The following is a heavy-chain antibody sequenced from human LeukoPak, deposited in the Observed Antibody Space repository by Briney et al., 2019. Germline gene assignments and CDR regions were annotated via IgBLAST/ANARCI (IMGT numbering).Heavy chain of an antibody. D-gene: IGHD4-17*01. CDR3: ARTLTTATWDY. CDR1: GYTFTEYY. CDR2: ISPYSGAT. Sequence: ASVKVSCKASGYTFTEYYLNWMRRVPGQGLEWMGWISPYSGATHYAQIFQGRVTMTRDTSISTAYMEVSSLRSDDSAVYFCARTLTTATWDYWGQGTLVTVSS. J-gene: IGHJ4*02. V-gene: IGHV1-2*02.